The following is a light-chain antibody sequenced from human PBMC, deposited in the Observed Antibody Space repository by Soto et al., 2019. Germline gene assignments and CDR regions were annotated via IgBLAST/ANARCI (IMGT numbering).Light chain of an antibody. CDR2: EVS. CDR1: SSDVGGYNY. J-gene: IGLJ1*01. CDR3: SSFTSDRIYV. Sequence: QSVLTQSASVSGSPGQSITISCTGTSSDVGGYNYVSWYQQHPGKAPKLMIYEVSNRPSGVSNRFSGSKSGNTASLTISGLQPEDEADYYCSSFTSDRIYVFGPGTKVTVL. V-gene: IGLV2-14*01.